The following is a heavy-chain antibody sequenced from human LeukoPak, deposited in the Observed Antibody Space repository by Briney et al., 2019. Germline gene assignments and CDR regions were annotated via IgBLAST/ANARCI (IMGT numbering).Heavy chain of an antibody. CDR3: ARHVSGCYGSGTNDF. CDR2: IDPTDSYV. D-gene: IGHD3-10*01. J-gene: IGHJ4*02. V-gene: IGHV5-10-1*01. Sequence: GESLKISCQASGYTFTRNWISWVRQIPGKGLEWMGTIDPTDSYVNYCPSFEGHVTISTDRSINTVYLHWGSLRASDTAMYYCARHVSGCYGSGTNDFWGQGTLVTVAS. CDR1: GYTFTRNW.